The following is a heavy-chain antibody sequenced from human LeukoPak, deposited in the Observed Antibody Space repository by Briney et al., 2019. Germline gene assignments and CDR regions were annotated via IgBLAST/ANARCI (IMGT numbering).Heavy chain of an antibody. CDR3: ARERTDPTYYYYYMDV. Sequence: GGSLRLSCAASGFTVSSNFMNWVRQAPGKGLEWVSSISSSSSYIYYADSVKGRFTISRDNAKNSLYLQMNSLRAEDSAVYYCARERTDPTYYYYYMDVWGKGTTVTVSS. V-gene: IGHV3-21*01. J-gene: IGHJ6*03. D-gene: IGHD1-1*01. CDR2: ISSSSSYI. CDR1: GFTVSSNF.